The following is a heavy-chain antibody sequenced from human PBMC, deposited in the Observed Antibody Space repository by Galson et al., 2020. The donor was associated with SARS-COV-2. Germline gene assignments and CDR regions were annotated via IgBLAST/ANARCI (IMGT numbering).Heavy chain of an antibody. J-gene: IGHJ4*02. CDR3: ARDLDWRALDY. CDR1: GFSFSSYG. V-gene: IGHV3-30*03. D-gene: IGHD3-9*01. Sequence: GGSLRLSCAASGFSFSSYGMHWVRQAPGKGLEWVAVISDDGRKTSYADSVKGRFTISRDNSKNTLSLQMNSLRTDDSAVYFCARDLDWRALDYWGQGTLVTVSS. CDR2: ISDDGRKT.